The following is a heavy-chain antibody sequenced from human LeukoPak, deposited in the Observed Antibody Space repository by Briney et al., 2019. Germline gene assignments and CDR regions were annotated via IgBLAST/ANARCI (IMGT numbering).Heavy chain of an antibody. Sequence: ASVKVSCKASGYTFTSYGISWVRQAPGQGLEWMGWISAYNGNTNYAQKLQGRVTMTTDTSTSTAYMELRSLRSDDTAVYYCARLRTTVGASMGLDYWGQGTLVTVSS. CDR3: ARLRTTVGASMGLDY. D-gene: IGHD1-26*01. J-gene: IGHJ4*02. CDR2: ISAYNGNT. V-gene: IGHV1-18*01. CDR1: GYTFTSYG.